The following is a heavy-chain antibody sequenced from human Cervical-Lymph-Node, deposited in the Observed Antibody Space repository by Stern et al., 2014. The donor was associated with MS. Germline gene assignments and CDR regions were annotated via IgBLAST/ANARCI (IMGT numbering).Heavy chain of an antibody. J-gene: IGHJ6*02. V-gene: IGHV1-69*01. Sequence: VQLVESGAEVKKPGSSVKVSCKASGGTFSSYAISWVRQAPGQGLEWMGGIIPIFGTANYAQKFQGRVTITADESTSTAYMELSSLRSEDTAVYYCARDLYYYDSSGYYPPGYYYGMDVWGQGTTVTVSS. D-gene: IGHD3-22*01. CDR3: ARDLYYYDSSGYYPPGYYYGMDV. CDR2: IIPIFGTA. CDR1: GGTFSSYA.